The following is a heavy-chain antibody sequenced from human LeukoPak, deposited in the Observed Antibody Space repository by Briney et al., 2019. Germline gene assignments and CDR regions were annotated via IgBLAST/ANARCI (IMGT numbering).Heavy chain of an antibody. CDR3: ARAVGDIVVVPAAQKSNWFDP. CDR1: GGSFSGYY. CDR2: INHSGST. V-gene: IGHV4-34*01. J-gene: IGHJ5*02. D-gene: IGHD2-2*01. Sequence: SETLSLTCAVYGGSFSGYYWSWIRQPPGKGLEWIGEINHSGSTNYNPSLKSRVTISVDTSKNQFSLKLSSVTAADTAVYYCARAVGDIVVVPAAQKSNWFDPWGQGTLVTVSS.